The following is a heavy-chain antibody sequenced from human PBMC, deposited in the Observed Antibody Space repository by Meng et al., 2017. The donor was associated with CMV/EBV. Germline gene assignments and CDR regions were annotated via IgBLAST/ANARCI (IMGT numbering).Heavy chain of an antibody. CDR2: ISYDGSNK. Sequence: SCAASGFTFSSYAMHWVRQAPGKGLEWVAVISYDGSNKYYADSVKGRFTISRDNAKNSLYLQMNSLRAEDTAVYYCARGEGYYYYYGMDVWGQGTTVTVSS. V-gene: IGHV3-30-3*01. CDR1: GFTFSSYA. J-gene: IGHJ6*02. CDR3: ARGEGYYYYYGMDV.